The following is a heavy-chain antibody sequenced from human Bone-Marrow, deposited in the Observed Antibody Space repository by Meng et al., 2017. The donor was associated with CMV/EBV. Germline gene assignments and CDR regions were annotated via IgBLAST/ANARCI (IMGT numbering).Heavy chain of an antibody. CDR3: ARDPSGVRGSNAAFDI. Sequence: GGSLRLSCAASGFTFSSYSMNWVRQAPGKGLEWVSSISSSSSYIYYADSVKGRFTISRDNAKNSLYLQVDSLSAEDTAVYYCARDPSGVRGSNAAFDIWGQGTPVTVSS. D-gene: IGHD2-8*01. CDR1: GFTFSSYS. J-gene: IGHJ3*02. CDR2: ISSSSSYI. V-gene: IGHV3-21*01.